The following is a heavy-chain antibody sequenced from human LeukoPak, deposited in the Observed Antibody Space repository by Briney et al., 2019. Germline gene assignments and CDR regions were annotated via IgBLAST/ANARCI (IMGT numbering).Heavy chain of an antibody. V-gene: IGHV4-61*01. CDR1: GDSVNSATFY. Sequence: SETLSLTCTVTGDSVNSATFYWAWIRQSPGKGLELIGYTYNRGNTYYNPSLNSRVTISVDTSKNQFSLKLRSVTAADSAVYYCARDFWAATGAFEIWGQGASVTVSS. D-gene: IGHD3/OR15-3a*01. CDR2: TYNRGNT. CDR3: ARDFWAATGAFEI. J-gene: IGHJ3*02.